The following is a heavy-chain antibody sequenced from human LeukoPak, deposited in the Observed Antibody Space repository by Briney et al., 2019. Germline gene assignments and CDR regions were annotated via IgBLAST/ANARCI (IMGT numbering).Heavy chain of an antibody. J-gene: IGHJ4*02. CDR2: INHSGDT. V-gene: IGHV4-34*01. CDR3: ANLHYVSSGSNFDY. CDR1: GGSFSGYY. Sequence: SETLSLTCVVYGGSFSGYYWSWIRQPPGKGLEWIGKINHSGDTNYNPPLKSRVTISVDTSKDQLSLKLSSVTAADTAVYYCANLHYVSSGSNFDYWGQGTLVTVSS. D-gene: IGHD3-22*01.